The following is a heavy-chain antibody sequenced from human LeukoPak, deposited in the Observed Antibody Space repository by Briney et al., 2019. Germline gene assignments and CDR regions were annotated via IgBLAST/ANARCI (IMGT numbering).Heavy chain of an antibody. J-gene: IGHJ4*02. CDR3: ARAQIYYYDSSGYRGPIDY. CDR1: GGSISSGDYY. CDR2: IYYSGST. Sequence: SQTLSLTCTVSGGSISSGDYYWSWIRQPPGKGLGWIGYIYYSGSTYYNPSLKSRFTISVDTSKNQFSLKLSSVTAADTAVYYCARAQIYYYDSSGYRGPIDYWGQGTLVTVSS. V-gene: IGHV4-30-4*01. D-gene: IGHD3-22*01.